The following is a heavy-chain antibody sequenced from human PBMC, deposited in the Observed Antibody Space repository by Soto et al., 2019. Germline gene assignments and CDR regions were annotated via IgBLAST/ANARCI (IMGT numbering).Heavy chain of an antibody. Sequence: QITLKESGPTVVKPTETLHLTCTFAGFSLTTSGGGVGWVRQSPGKAPEWLALISWDDDKRYINALNSRRIITKATSKTQVVLTIANVEPADTATYYCAHRVLRTVFGLVTTTAIYFDFWGTGTPVVVSS. V-gene: IGHV2-5*02. CDR3: AHRVLRTVFGLVTTTAIYFDF. CDR1: GFSLTTSGGG. CDR2: ISWDDDK. J-gene: IGHJ4*02. D-gene: IGHD3-3*01.